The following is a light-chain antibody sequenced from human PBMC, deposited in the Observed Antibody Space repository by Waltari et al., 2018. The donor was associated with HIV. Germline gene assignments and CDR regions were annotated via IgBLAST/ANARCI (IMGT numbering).Light chain of an antibody. J-gene: IGLJ3*02. CDR2: EVR. CDR1: SSDIGGYNY. CDR3: SSYTSGTTWV. V-gene: IGLV2-14*01. Sequence: QSALTQPASVSGSPGQSITISCTGTSSDIGGYNYVSWHQHHPGRAPQLIIFEVRNRPSGVSNRFSGSRSGNTAALIISGLLAEDDADYYCSSYTSGTTWVFGGGTKLTVL.